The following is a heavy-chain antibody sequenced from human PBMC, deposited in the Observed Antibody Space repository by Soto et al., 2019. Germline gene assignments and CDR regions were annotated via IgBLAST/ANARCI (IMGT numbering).Heavy chain of an antibody. D-gene: IGHD6-19*01. J-gene: IGHJ5*02. V-gene: IGHV3-66*01. CDR2: IYSAGNT. CDR1: GFTVSSNY. CDR3: AREAGTWHLPLNWFDP. Sequence: PGGSLRLSCAASGFTVSSNYMSWVRQDPGKGLEWISIIYSAGNTYYADSVKSRFTISRDNAKNTLYLQMNSLGDEDTAVYYCAREAGTWHLPLNWFDPWGQGTLVTVSS.